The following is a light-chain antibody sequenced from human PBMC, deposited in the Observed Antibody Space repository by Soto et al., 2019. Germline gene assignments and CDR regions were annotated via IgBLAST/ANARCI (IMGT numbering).Light chain of an antibody. CDR1: QNINNY. CDR3: QQSYSSPRT. V-gene: IGKV1-39*01. J-gene: IGKJ5*01. Sequence: DIQMTQSPSSLSASVGDRVTITCRASQNINNYLNWYQQKPGKAPKLMIYAASTLQRGVPSRFSGSGSGTDFTLTISSLQPEDFATYYCQQSYSSPRTFGQGTRLE. CDR2: AAS.